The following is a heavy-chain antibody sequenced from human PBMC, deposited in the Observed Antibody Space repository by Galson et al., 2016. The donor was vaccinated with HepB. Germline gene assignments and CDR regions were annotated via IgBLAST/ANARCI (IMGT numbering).Heavy chain of an antibody. D-gene: IGHD1-26*01. CDR2: ISETSDRM. V-gene: IGHV3-48*03. J-gene: IGHJ3*02. CDR1: GFTFSSYE. CDR3: VRDTAGGDVFDI. Sequence: SLRLSCAASGFTFSSYEMNWVRQAPGKGPEWVSYISETSDRMYYGDSVKGRFTVSRDNAKSSLYLRMNNLRAEDTGVYYCVRDTAGGDVFDIWGQGTKVIVSS.